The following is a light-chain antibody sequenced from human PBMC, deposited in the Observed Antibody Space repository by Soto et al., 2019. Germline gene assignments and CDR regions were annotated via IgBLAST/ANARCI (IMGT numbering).Light chain of an antibody. J-gene: IGKJ1*01. Sequence: EIVLTQSPATLSLSPGERATLSCRASQSVSSYLAWYQQKPGQAPRLLIYDASNRATGITDRFSGSVSGTDFTLIISSLQSEDFAVYYCQQYNDWPRTFGQGTKVDIK. V-gene: IGKV3-11*01. CDR3: QQYNDWPRT. CDR1: QSVSSY. CDR2: DAS.